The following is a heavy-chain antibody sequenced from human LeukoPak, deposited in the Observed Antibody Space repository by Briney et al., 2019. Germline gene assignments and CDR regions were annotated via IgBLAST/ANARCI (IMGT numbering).Heavy chain of an antibody. CDR1: GFTFSSYS. D-gene: IGHD1-14*01. CDR2: ISSSSTYI. J-gene: IGHJ4*02. CDR3: ARVQTIPAYIDY. V-gene: IGHV3-21*01. Sequence: GGSLRLSCAASGFTFSSYSMNWVRQAPGKGLEWVSSISSSSTYIYYADSVKGRFTISRDNAKNSLYLQMNSLRAKDTAVYYCARVQTIPAYIDYWGQGTLVTVSS.